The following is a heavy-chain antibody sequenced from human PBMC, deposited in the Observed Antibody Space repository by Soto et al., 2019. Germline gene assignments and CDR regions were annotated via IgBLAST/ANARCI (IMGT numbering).Heavy chain of an antibody. Sequence: GGSLRLSCAASGFTFSSYAMHWVRQAPGKGLEWVAVISYDGSNKYYADSVKGRFTISRDNSKNTRYLQMNSLRAEDTAVYYCGRAGSGSYIRYFDYWGQGTLVTVSS. D-gene: IGHD3-10*01. CDR2: ISYDGSNK. CDR3: GRAGSGSYIRYFDY. V-gene: IGHV3-30-3*01. J-gene: IGHJ4*02. CDR1: GFTFSSYA.